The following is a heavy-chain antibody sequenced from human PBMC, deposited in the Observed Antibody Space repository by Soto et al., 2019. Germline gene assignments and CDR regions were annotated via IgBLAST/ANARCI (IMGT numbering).Heavy chain of an antibody. Sequence: PSETLSLTCTLSGGAINDHYWSFIRQPPGKGLEWIGYIYYNGNTNYNPSLESRVTISVDRSRNQFSLRLTSLTAADTAVYYCARVRTGYLDYWGRGALVTVSS. CDR3: ARVRTGYLDY. CDR2: IYYNGNT. J-gene: IGHJ4*02. D-gene: IGHD3-9*01. V-gene: IGHV4-59*11. CDR1: GGAINDHY.